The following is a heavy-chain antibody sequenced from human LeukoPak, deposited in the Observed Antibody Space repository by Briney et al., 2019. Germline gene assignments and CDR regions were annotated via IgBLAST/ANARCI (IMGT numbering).Heavy chain of an antibody. CDR3: ARVDREGFNSPFYYYMDV. J-gene: IGHJ6*03. Sequence: GGSLRLSCAASGFNFGSYSMNWVRQAPGTGLEWVSYISLNSGTIYYADPVKGRFTISRDNAKNSLFLQMNSLRAEDTAVYHCARVDREGFNSPFYYYMDVWGKGTTVTVSS. CDR2: ISLNSGTI. CDR1: GFNFGSYS. V-gene: IGHV3-48*04. D-gene: IGHD5-24*01.